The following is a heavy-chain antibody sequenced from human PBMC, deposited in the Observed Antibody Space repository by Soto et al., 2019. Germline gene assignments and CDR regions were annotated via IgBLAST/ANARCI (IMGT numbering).Heavy chain of an antibody. CDR1: GGSISSGGYS. Sequence: QLQLQESGSGLVKPSQTLSLTCAVSGGSISSGGYSWSWIRQPPGKGLEWIGYIYHSGSTYYNPSLKSRVTISVDRSKNQFSLKLSSVTAADTAVYYSARGGGVVAAGQGGGSNVGMDVCGQGTTVTVSS. V-gene: IGHV4-30-2*01. CDR3: ARGGGVVAAGQGGGSNVGMDV. D-gene: IGHD6-13*01. CDR2: IYHSGST. J-gene: IGHJ6*02.